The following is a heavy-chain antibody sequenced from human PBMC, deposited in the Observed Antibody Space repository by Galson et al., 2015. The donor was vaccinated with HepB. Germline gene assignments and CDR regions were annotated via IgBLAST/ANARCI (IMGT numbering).Heavy chain of an antibody. CDR1: GFTFSSYH. CDR3: ARVWQDNSGVDH. D-gene: IGHD4/OR15-4a*01. V-gene: IGHV3-48*02. J-gene: IGHJ4*02. CDR2: IITSGGHT. Sequence: SLRLSCAASGFTFSSYHMNWVRQAPGKGLEWVSYIITSGGHTLYADSVRGRFTISRGNAKNSLHLQMNSLRDEDTAVYYCARVWQDNSGVDHWGQGTLVTVSS.